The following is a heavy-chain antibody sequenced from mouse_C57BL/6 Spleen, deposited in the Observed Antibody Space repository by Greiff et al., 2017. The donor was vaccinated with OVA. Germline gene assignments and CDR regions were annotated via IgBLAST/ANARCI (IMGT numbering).Heavy chain of an antibody. D-gene: IGHD2-4*01. CDR3: ARSDDYDRTWFAY. Sequence: QVKLQQPGAELVRPGSSVKLSCKASGYTFTSYWMDWVKQRPGQGLEWIGNIYPSDSETHYNQKFKDKATLTVDKSSSTAYMQLSSLTSEDSAVYYCARSDDYDRTWFAYWGQGTLVTVSA. CDR2: IYPSDSET. CDR1: GYTFTSYW. J-gene: IGHJ3*01. V-gene: IGHV1-61*01.